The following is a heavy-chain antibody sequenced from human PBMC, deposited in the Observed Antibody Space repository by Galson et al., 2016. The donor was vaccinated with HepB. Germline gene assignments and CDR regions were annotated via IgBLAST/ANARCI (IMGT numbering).Heavy chain of an antibody. J-gene: IGHJ3*02. CDR2: INAGSGDT. V-gene: IGHV1-3*01. D-gene: IGHD3-22*01. CDR3: ARRLGYDGYAFDM. Sequence: SVKVSCKASGYMFTSFAIHWLRQAPGQRLEWMGWINAGSGDTQYSQNFQGRITISRDTSASTEYMELTSLRSEDTAVYYCARRLGYDGYAFDMWGQGTKVSVSS. CDR1: GYMFTSFA.